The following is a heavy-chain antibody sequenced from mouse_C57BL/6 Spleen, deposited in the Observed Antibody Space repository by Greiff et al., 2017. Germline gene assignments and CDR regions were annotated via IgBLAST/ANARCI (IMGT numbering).Heavy chain of an antibody. V-gene: IGHV1-64*01. CDR2: IHPNSGST. J-gene: IGHJ3*01. CDR1: GYTFTSYW. CDR3: ARRGVDGSSVFAY. Sequence: QVQLKQPGAELVKPGASVKLSCKASGYTFTSYWMHWVKQRPGQGLEWIGMIHPNSGSTNYNEKFKSKATLTVDKSSSTAYMQLSSLTSEDSAVYYCARRGVDGSSVFAYWGQGTLVTVSA. D-gene: IGHD1-1*01.